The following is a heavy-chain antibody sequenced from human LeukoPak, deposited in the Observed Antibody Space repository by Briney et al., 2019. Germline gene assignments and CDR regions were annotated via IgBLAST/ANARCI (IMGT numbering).Heavy chain of an antibody. CDR2: ISSSSTYI. V-gene: IGHV3-21*04. J-gene: IGHJ3*02. Sequence: PGGSLRLSCAASGFPFGSHAMKWVRQAPGKGLEWVSSISSSSTYISYADSVKGRFTISRDNAKNSLYMQMNSLRTEDTALYYCAKDRSFGSSGAFDIWGQGTMVTVSS. D-gene: IGHD3-22*01. CDR1: GFPFGSHA. CDR3: AKDRSFGSSGAFDI.